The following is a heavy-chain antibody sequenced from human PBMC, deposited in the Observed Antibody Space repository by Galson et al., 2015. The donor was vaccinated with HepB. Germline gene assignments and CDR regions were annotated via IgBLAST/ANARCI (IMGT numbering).Heavy chain of an antibody. CDR2: INHSGST. D-gene: IGHD3-22*01. Sequence: SETLSLTCAVYGGSFSGYYWSWIRQPPGKGLEWIGEINHSGSTNYNPSLKSRVTISVDTSKNQFSLKLSSVTAADTAVYYCARAGVFSYYYDSSGYLYFDYWGQGTLVTVSS. V-gene: IGHV4-34*01. CDR3: ARAGVFSYYYDSSGYLYFDY. CDR1: GGSFSGYY. J-gene: IGHJ4*02.